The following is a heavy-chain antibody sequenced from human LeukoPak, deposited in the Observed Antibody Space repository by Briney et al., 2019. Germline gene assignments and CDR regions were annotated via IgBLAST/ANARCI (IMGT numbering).Heavy chain of an antibody. J-gene: IGHJ4*02. CDR1: GYTFTSYA. D-gene: IGHD5-18*01. CDR2: INTNTGNP. V-gene: IGHV7-4-1*02. CDR3: ARDLYVDTAMVRGPADY. Sequence: ASVKVSCKASGYTFTSYAMNWVRQAPGQGLEWMGWINTNTGNPTYAQGFTGRFVFSLDTSVSTAYLQISSLKAEDTAVYYCARDLYVDTAMVRGPADYWGQGTLVTVSS.